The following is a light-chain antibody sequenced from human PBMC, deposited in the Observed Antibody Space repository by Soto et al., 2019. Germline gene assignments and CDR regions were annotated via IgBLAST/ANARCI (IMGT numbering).Light chain of an antibody. CDR3: AAWDDSLNGPYV. CDR1: SSNIGSNT. Sequence: QAVLTQPPSASGTPGQRVTISCSGSSSNIGSNTVNWYQQLPGTAPKLLIYSNNQRPSGVPDRFSGSKSGTSASLAISGLHSDDEADYYCAAWDDSLNGPYVFGTGTKLTVL. J-gene: IGLJ1*01. CDR2: SNN. V-gene: IGLV1-44*01.